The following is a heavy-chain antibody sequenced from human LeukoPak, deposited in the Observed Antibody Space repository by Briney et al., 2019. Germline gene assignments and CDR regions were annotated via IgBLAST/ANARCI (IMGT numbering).Heavy chain of an antibody. CDR3: ARDGGNGGYEFDY. J-gene: IGHJ4*02. Sequence: GGSQRLSCAASGFTFSRYWMSWVRQAPGKGLEWVANIKQDGSEKYYVDAVKGRFTMSRDNAKNSVYLQMNSLRAEDTAVYYCARDGGNGGYEFDYWGQGTRVTVSS. CDR1: GFTFSRYW. D-gene: IGHD5-12*01. V-gene: IGHV3-7*03. CDR2: IKQDGSEK.